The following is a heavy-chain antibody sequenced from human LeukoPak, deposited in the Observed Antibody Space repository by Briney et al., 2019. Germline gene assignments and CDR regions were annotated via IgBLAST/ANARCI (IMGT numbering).Heavy chain of an antibody. D-gene: IGHD3-22*01. Sequence: SETLSLTCTVPGGSISSYYWSWIRQPPGKGLEWIGCIYYSGSTNYNPSLKSRVTISVDTSKDQFSLNLNSVTATDTAVYYCARGFLPSSGYFYYFDYWGQGTLVTVSS. V-gene: IGHV4-59*01. J-gene: IGHJ4*02. CDR3: ARGFLPSSGYFYYFDY. CDR1: GGSISSYY. CDR2: IYYSGST.